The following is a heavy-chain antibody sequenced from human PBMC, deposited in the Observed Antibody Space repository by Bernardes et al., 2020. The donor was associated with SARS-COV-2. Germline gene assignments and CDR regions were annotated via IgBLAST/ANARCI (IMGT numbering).Heavy chain of an antibody. CDR3: ARASVLLWFRELWEFDY. CDR2: ISSSSSYI. V-gene: IGHV3-21*01. Sequence: GGSLRLSCAASGFTFSSYSMNWVRQAPGKGLEWVSSISSSSSYIYYADSVKGRFTISRDNAKNSLYLQMNSLRAEDTAVYYCARASVLLWFRELWEFDYWGQGTLVTVSS. D-gene: IGHD3-10*01. CDR1: GFTFSSYS. J-gene: IGHJ4*02.